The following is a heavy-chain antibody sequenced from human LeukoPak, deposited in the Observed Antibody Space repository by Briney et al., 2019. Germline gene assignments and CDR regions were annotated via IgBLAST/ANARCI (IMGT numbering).Heavy chain of an antibody. D-gene: IGHD3-10*01. Sequence: ASVKVSCKTSGYTFTGYYMHWVRQAPGQGLEWMGWINPNSGGIHYAQKFQGRVSMIRDTSINTAYMELSSLRSDDTAVYYCAKGLDASGTNGMDVWGQGTTVTVSS. CDR1: GYTFTGYY. V-gene: IGHV1-2*02. CDR3: AKGLDASGTNGMDV. CDR2: INPNSGGI. J-gene: IGHJ6*02.